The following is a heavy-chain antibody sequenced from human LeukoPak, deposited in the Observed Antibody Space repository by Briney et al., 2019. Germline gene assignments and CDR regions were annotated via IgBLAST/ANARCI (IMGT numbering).Heavy chain of an antibody. J-gene: IGHJ4*02. CDR2: IISSGTTI. D-gene: IGHD1-26*01. CDR3: AKDGGTHFDH. CDR1: GFTFRTSG. V-gene: IGHV3-48*01. Sequence: PGGSLRLSCAASGFTFRTSGMNWVRQAPGKGLEWVSYIISSGTTISYAQSVKGRFTITRDNAQNSLTLHMNTLRADDTAVYFCAKDGGTHFDHWGQGTLVTVSS.